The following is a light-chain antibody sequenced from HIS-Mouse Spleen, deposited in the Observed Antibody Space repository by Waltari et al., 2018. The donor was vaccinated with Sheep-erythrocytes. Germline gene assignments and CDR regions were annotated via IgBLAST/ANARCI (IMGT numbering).Light chain of an antibody. CDR3: AAWDDSLSGNCV. J-gene: IGLJ3*02. Sequence: QSVLTQPPSASGTPGQRVTISCSGSSSNIGSNYVYWYQQLPGTAPKLPIYRNNQRPSGVPDRFSGSKSGTSASLAISGLRSEDEADYYCAAWDDSLSGNCVFGGGTKLTVL. CDR1: SSNIGSNY. CDR2: RNN. V-gene: IGLV1-47*01.